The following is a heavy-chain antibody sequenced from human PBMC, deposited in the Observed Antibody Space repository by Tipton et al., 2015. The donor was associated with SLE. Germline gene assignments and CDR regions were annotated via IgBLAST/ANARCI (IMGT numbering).Heavy chain of an antibody. CDR2: IYSGGTT. V-gene: IGHV3-66*02. J-gene: IGHJ5*02. CDR1: GITVSDNY. CDR3: ARDLGSSAFDP. D-gene: IGHD1-26*01. Sequence: SLRLPCAASGITVSDNYMNWVRQAPGKGLEWVSVIYSGGTTYYADSARGRFTISRDNSQNTVFLQMNSLTTDDTAVYYCARDLGSSAFDPWGQGTLVTVST.